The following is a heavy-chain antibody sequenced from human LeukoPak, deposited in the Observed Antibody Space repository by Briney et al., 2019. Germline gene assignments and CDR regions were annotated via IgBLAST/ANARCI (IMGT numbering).Heavy chain of an antibody. CDR1: GGSISSSSYY. V-gene: IGHV4-39*01. J-gene: IGHJ4*02. CDR2: IYYSGST. Sequence: SETLSLTCTVSGGSISSSSYYWGWIRQPPGKGLEWIGSIYYSGSTYYNPSLKSRVTISVDTSKNQSSLKLSSVTAADTAVYYCARIAYDFWSGFDYWGQGTLVTVSS. CDR3: ARIAYDFWSGFDY. D-gene: IGHD3-3*01.